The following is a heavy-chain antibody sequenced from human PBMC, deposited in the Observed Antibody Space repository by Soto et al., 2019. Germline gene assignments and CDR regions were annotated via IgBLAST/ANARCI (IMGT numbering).Heavy chain of an antibody. Sequence: SETLSLTCTVSGGSVTNSSYYWGWIRQSPGKGLEWIGSVYYRGRSYSKSSVKSRVSISVDTSKNRFSLSLNSVTASDTAVYFCVSQRTTVPTQAYFDYWGPGALVTVSS. CDR3: VSQRTTVPTQAYFDY. CDR1: GGSVTNSSYY. CDR2: VYYRGRS. V-gene: IGHV4-39*01. D-gene: IGHD4-17*01. J-gene: IGHJ4*02.